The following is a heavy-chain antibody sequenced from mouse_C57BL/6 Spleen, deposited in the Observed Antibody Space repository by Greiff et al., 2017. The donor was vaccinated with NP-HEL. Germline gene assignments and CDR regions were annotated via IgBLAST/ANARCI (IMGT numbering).Heavy chain of an antibody. J-gene: IGHJ1*03. CDR1: GYTFTSYW. V-gene: IGHV1-69*01. CDR2: LDPSDSYT. CDR3: ARRDYDVGYFDV. Sequence: QVQLQQPGAELVMPGASVKLSCKASGYTFTSYWMHWVKQRPGQGLEWIGELDPSDSYTNYNQKFKGKSTLTVDKSSSTAYMQLSSLTSEDSAVYYCARRDYDVGYFDVWGTGTTVTVSS. D-gene: IGHD2-4*01.